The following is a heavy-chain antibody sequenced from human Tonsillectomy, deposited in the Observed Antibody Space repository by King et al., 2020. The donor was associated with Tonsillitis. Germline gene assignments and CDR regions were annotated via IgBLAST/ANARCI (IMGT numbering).Heavy chain of an antibody. J-gene: IGHJ4*02. V-gene: IGHV3-74*01. CDR2: LNSDGGRS. D-gene: IGHD3-16*01. CDR3: ARDLSSLGY. CDR1: GFTFSSYW. Sequence: VQLVEAGGGLVQPGGSLRLSCAASGFTFSSYWMHWFRQAPGKGRAWVSILNSDGGRSSYADSVKGRFTISRDNAKNTLYLQMNSLRAEDTAVYYCARDLSSLGYWGQGTLVTVSS.